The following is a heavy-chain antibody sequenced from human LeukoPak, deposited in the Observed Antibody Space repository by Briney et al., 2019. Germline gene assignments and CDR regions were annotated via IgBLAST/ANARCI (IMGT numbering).Heavy chain of an antibody. Sequence: GRSLRLSCAASGFTFSSYGMHWVRQAPGKGLKWVTVISYDGSNKYYADSVKGRFTISRDNSKNTLYLQMNSLRAEDTAVYYCAKDQRYSGYDLYYFDYWGQGTLVTVSS. V-gene: IGHV3-30*18. CDR1: GFTFSSYG. J-gene: IGHJ4*02. CDR2: ISYDGSNK. D-gene: IGHD5-12*01. CDR3: AKDQRYSGYDLYYFDY.